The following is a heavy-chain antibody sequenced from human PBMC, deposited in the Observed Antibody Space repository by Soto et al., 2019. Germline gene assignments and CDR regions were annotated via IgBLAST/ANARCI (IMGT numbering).Heavy chain of an antibody. Sequence: QVQLVQSGAEVKKPGASVKVSCKASGYTFTSYGISWVRQAPGQGLEWWGWIRAYNVNTTYAQKLQGRVTMTTDTSTSTAYMELRSLRSDDTAVYYCARDYKYYYDSSGYYYGGWFDPWGQGTLVTVSS. CDR2: IRAYNVNT. CDR3: ARDYKYYYDSSGYYYGGWFDP. V-gene: IGHV1-18*01. J-gene: IGHJ5*02. CDR1: GYTFTSYG. D-gene: IGHD3-22*01.